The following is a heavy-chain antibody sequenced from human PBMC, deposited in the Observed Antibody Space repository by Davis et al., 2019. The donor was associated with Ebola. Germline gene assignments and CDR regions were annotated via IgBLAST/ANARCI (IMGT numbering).Heavy chain of an antibody. CDR1: GFTVSSNY. V-gene: IGHV3-53*01. Sequence: GGSLRLSCAASGFTVSSNYITWVRQAPGKGLEWVSLIDSGGIPYYADSVKGRFTISRDIFRNTVYLQMNGLRAEDTAVYYCARGGALYYYYGMDVWGKGTTVTVSS. CDR2: IDSGGIP. CDR3: ARGGALYYYYGMDV. J-gene: IGHJ6*04. D-gene: IGHD1-26*01.